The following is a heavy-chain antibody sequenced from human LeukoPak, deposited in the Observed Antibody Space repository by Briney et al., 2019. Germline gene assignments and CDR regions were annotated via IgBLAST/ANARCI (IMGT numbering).Heavy chain of an antibody. Sequence: SQTLSLTCTVAGGSISSGGYYWSWIRQHPGKGLEWIGYINYRGSTYYNPPLKSRVTISVDTSKNQFSLKLSSVTAADTAVYYCASPGYSSGWYVFDYWGQGTLVTVSS. D-gene: IGHD6-19*01. CDR2: INYRGST. V-gene: IGHV4-31*03. CDR3: ASPGYSSGWYVFDY. J-gene: IGHJ4*02. CDR1: GGSISSGGYY.